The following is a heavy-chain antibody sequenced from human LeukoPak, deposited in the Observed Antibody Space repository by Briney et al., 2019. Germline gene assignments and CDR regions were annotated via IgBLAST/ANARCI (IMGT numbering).Heavy chain of an antibody. V-gene: IGHV4-34*01. D-gene: IGHD4-23*01. Sequence: SETLSLTCAVYGVSFSGYYWSWIRQPPGKGLEWIGEINHSGDAYYTQSVRSRFTISVDASKNQFSLQLSSVTAADTAVYYCARRRRYGGNYFDYWGQGTLVTVSS. CDR2: INHSGDA. J-gene: IGHJ4*02. CDR3: ARRRRYGGNYFDY. CDR1: GVSFSGYY.